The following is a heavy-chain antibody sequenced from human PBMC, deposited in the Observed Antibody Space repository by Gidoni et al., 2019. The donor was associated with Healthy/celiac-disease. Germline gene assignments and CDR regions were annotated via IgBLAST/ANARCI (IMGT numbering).Heavy chain of an antibody. CDR2: IYHSGST. V-gene: IGHV4-38-2*01. D-gene: IGHD6-13*01. CDR1: GYSISSGYY. Sequence: QVQLQESGPGLVKPSETLSLTCAVSGYSISSGYYWGWIRQPPGKGLEWIGSIYHSGSTYYNPSLKSRVTISVDTSKNQFSLKLSSVTAADTAVYYCARAAIAAAGIWGQGTLVTVSS. J-gene: IGHJ4*02. CDR3: ARAAIAAAGI.